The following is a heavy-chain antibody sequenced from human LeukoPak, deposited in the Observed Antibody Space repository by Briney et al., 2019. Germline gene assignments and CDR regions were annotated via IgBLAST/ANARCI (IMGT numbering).Heavy chain of an antibody. V-gene: IGHV3-74*01. J-gene: IGHJ4*02. CDR3: ARSSPGIAVAGSGY. D-gene: IGHD6-19*01. CDR1: GFTFSSYW. CDR2: INSDGSST. Sequence: HPGGSLRLSCAASGFTFSSYWMHWVRQAPGKALVWVSRINSDGSSTTYADSVKGRFTISRDNAKNTLYLQMNSLRAEDTAVYYCARSSPGIAVAGSGYWGQGTLVTVSS.